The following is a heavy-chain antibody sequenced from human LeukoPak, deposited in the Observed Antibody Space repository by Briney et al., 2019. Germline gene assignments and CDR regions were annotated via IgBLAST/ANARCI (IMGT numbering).Heavy chain of an antibody. V-gene: IGHV4-59*12. D-gene: IGHD5-24*01. Sequence: SETLSLTCTVSGGSISSYYWSWIRQPPGKGLEWIGYIYYSGSTNYNPSLKSRVTISVDTSKNQFSLKLSSVTAADTAVYYCARGGPDMATISSFDYWGQGTLVTVSS. CDR2: IYYSGST. CDR3: ARGGPDMATISSFDY. CDR1: GGSISSYY. J-gene: IGHJ4*02.